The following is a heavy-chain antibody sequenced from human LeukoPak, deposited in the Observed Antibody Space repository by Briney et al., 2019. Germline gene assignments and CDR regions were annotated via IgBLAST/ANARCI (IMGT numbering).Heavy chain of an antibody. CDR1: GYTFTSYA. J-gene: IGHJ4*02. D-gene: IGHD2-21*02. CDR3: ARYYLAYCGGDCYPYYFDY. V-gene: IGHV1-18*01. CDR2: ISAYNGNT. Sequence: ASVKVSCKASGYTFTSYAMNWVRQAPGQGLEWMGWISAYNGNTNYAQKLQGRVTMTTDTSTSTAYMELRSLRSDDTAVYYCARYYLAYCGGDCYPYYFDYWGQGTLVTVSS.